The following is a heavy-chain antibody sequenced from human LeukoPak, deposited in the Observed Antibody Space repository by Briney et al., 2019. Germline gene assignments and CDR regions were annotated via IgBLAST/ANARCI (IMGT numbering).Heavy chain of an antibody. D-gene: IGHD3-10*01. V-gene: IGHV3-7*03. CDR2: IKQDGSEK. CDR1: GFIISSYW. Sequence: GSLRLSCAASGFIISSYWISWVRQAAGGGVEWVANIKQDGSEKYYVDSVKGRFTISRDNAKTSLYLQMNSLRAEDTAVYYCARLLLWFGEGNYYFDYWGQGTLVTVSS. CDR3: ARLLLWFGEGNYYFDY. J-gene: IGHJ4*02.